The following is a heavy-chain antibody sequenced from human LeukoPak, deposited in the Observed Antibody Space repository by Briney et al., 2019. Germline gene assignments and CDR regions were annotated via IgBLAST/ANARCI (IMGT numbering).Heavy chain of an antibody. V-gene: IGHV3-9*03. CDR3: AKGRDRGYYFDYFDY. J-gene: IGHJ4*02. Sequence: GGSLRLSCAASGFTFDDYAMHWVRQAPGKGLEWVSGISWNSGSIGYADSVKGRFTISRDNAKNSLYLQMNSLRAEDMALYYCAKGRDRGYYFDYFDYWGQGTLVTVSS. CDR1: GFTFDDYA. CDR2: ISWNSGSI. D-gene: IGHD3-22*01.